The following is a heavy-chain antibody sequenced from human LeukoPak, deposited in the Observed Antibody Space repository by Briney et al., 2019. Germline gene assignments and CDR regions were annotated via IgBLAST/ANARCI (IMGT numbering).Heavy chain of an antibody. V-gene: IGHV4-39*07. Sequence: SETLSLTCTVSGGSISSSSYYWGWIRQPPGKGLEWIGSIYYSGSTYYNPSLKSRVTIPVDTSKNQFSLKLSSVTAADTAVYYCARGSYGDYSFDYWGQGTLVTVSS. CDR1: GGSISSSSYY. D-gene: IGHD4-17*01. J-gene: IGHJ4*02. CDR3: ARGSYGDYSFDY. CDR2: IYYSGST.